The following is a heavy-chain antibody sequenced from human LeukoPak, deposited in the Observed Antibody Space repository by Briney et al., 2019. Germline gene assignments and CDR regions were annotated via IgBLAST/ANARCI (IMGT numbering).Heavy chain of an antibody. J-gene: IGHJ4*02. CDR2: ISSSSSYI. CDR1: GFTFSSYE. CDR3: ARDRSWSYDSSGYQTAN. D-gene: IGHD3-22*01. V-gene: IGHV3-21*04. Sequence: GGSLRLSCAASGFTFSSYEMNWVRQAPGKGLEWVSSISSSSSYIYYADSVKGRFTISRDNAKNSLYLQMNSLRAEDTAVYYCARDRSWSYDSSGYQTANWGQGTLVTVSS.